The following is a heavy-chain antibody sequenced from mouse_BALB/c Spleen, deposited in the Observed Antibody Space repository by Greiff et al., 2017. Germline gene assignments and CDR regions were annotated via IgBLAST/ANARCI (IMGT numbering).Heavy chain of an antibody. D-gene: IGHD2-3*01. V-gene: IGHV5-4*02. CDR3: ATDGYYDAMDY. CDR2: ISDGGSYT. J-gene: IGHJ4*01. Sequence: EVKLVESGGGLVKPGGSLKLSCAASGFTFSDYYMYWVRQTPEKRLEWVATISDGGSYTYYPDSVKGRFTISRDNAKNNLYLQMSSLKSEDTAMYYCATDGYYDAMDYWGQGTSVTVSS. CDR1: GFTFSDYY.